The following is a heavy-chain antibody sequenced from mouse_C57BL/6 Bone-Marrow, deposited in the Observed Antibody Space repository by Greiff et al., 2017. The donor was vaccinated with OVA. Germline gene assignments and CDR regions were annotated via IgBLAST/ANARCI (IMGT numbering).Heavy chain of an antibody. CDR1: GYTFTSYG. Sequence: QVTLKVSGAELARPGASVKLSCKASGYTFTSYGISWVKQRTGQGLEWIGEIYPRSGNTYYNEKFKGKATLTADKSSSTAYMELRSLTSEDSAVYFCARWTTVVAEDYWGQGTTLTVSS. D-gene: IGHD1-1*01. J-gene: IGHJ2*01. CDR3: ARWTTVVAEDY. V-gene: IGHV1-81*01. CDR2: IYPRSGNT.